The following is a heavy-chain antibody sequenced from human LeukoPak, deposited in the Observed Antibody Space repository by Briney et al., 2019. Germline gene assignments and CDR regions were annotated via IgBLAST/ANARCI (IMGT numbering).Heavy chain of an antibody. CDR2: INPNSGGT. J-gene: IGHJ4*02. Sequence: GASVKVSCKASGYTFTGYYMHWVRQAPGQGLEWMGWINPNSGGTNYAQKFRGRVTMTRDTSISTAYMDLSRLRSDDTAVYYCARQESGVVYWGQGTLVTVSS. V-gene: IGHV1-2*02. D-gene: IGHD3-10*01. CDR1: GYTFTGYY. CDR3: ARQESGVVY.